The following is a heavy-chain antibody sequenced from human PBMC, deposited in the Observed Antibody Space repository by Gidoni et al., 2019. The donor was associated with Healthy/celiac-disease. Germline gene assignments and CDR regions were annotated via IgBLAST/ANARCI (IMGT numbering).Heavy chain of an antibody. Sequence: QVQLQESGPGLVKPSETLSLTCTVSGGSISSYYWSWIRQPPGKGLAWIGYIDYSGSTNYNPSLKSRVTISVDTSKNQFSLKLSSVTAADTAVYYCARGGELVPFDYWGQGTLVTVSS. CDR1: GGSISSYY. CDR2: IDYSGST. D-gene: IGHD6-6*01. V-gene: IGHV4-59*01. J-gene: IGHJ4*02. CDR3: ARGGELVPFDY.